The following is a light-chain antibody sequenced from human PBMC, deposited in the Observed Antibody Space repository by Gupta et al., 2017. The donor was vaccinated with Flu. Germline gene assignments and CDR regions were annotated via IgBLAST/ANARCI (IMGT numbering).Light chain of an antibody. J-gene: IGKJ4*01. CDR3: QHRDRSPIT. CDR1: KGVGTY. Sequence: PAFLFTSGGRGVTITCRASKGVGTYLTWYQKTPGKGPHFLIYNASTVESGVPTRFSGSGAGTEFILTISSLQPEDSATYYCQHRDRSPITFGRGTKVDI. CDR2: NAS. V-gene: IGKV1-9*01.